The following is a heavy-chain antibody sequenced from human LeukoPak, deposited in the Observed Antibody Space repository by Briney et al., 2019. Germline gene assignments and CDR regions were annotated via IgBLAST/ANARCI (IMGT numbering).Heavy chain of an antibody. J-gene: IGHJ5*02. Sequence: PGRSLRLSCAASGFTFSSYAMHWVRQAPGKGLEWVAVISYDGSNKYYADSVKGRFTISRDNSKNTLYLQMNSLRAEDTAVYYCARGGEWELLQGLSGWFDPWGQGTLVTVSS. CDR3: ARGGEWELLQGLSGWFDP. CDR2: ISYDGSNK. D-gene: IGHD1-26*01. V-gene: IGHV3-30-3*01. CDR1: GFTFSSYA.